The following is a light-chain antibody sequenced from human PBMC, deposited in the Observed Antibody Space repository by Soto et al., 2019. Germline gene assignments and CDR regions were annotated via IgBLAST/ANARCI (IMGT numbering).Light chain of an antibody. Sequence: QSVLTQPASVSGSPGQSITISCTGTSSDVGNYNLVSWYQHHPGKAPKLMIYETSKRPSGVSSRFSGSKSGNTASLTISGLQAEDEADYYCCSYAGSSTYIFGGGTKVTVL. J-gene: IGLJ2*01. CDR2: ETS. CDR1: SSDVGNYNL. V-gene: IGLV2-23*01. CDR3: CSYAGSSTYI.